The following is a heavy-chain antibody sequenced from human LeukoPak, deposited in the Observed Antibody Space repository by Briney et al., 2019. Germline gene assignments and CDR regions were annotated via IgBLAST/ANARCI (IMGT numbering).Heavy chain of an antibody. CDR3: ASSGSYYFDY. V-gene: IGHV3-30*04. D-gene: IGHD1-26*01. CDR1: GFTFSSYA. J-gene: IGHJ4*02. CDR2: ISYDGSNK. Sequence: GGSLRLSCAASGFTFSSYAMHWVRQAPGKGLEWVAVISYDGSNKYYADSVKGRFTVSRDNSKNTLYLQMNSLRAEGTAVYYCASSGSYYFDYWGQGTLVTVSS.